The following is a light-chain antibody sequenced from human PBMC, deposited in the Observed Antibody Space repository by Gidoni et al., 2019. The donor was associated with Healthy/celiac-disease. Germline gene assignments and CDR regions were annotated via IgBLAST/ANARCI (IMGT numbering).Light chain of an antibody. CDR3: QKYNSAPWT. CDR1: QGISNY. CDR2: AAS. V-gene: IGKV1-27*01. J-gene: IGKJ1*01. Sequence: DIQMTQSPSSLSASVGDRVTITCRANQGISNYLAWYQQKPGKVPKLLIYAASTLQSGVPSRFSGSGSGTDFTLTISSLQPEDVATYYCQKYNSAPWTFXXXTKVEIK.